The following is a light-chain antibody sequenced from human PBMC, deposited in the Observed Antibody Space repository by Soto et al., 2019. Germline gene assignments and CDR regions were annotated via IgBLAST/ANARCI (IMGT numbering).Light chain of an antibody. CDR1: QFLSSY. CDR3: QHYNSYSEA. Sequence: ELVLTQSPGTLSLSPGERATLSCRASQFLSSYLAWYQQKRGQPPRLLIYGASSRATGIPDRFSGSGSGTEFTLTISSLQPDDFATYYCQHYNSYSEAFGQGTKVDNK. J-gene: IGKJ1*01. CDR2: GAS. V-gene: IGKV3D-15*01.